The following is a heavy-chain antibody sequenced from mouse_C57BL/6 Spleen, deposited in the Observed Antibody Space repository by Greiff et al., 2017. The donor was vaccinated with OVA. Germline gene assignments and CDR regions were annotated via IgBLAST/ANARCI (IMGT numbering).Heavy chain of an antibody. Sequence: QVQLKQPGAELVKPGASVKLSCKASGYTFTSYWMQWVKQRPGQGLEWIGEIDPSDSYTNYNQKFKGKATLTVDTSSSTAYMQLSSLTSEDSAVYYCARTGDIHFDYWGQGTTLTVSS. CDR2: IDPSDSYT. V-gene: IGHV1-50*01. D-gene: IGHD3-2*01. CDR3: ARTGDIHFDY. CDR1: GYTFTSYW. J-gene: IGHJ2*01.